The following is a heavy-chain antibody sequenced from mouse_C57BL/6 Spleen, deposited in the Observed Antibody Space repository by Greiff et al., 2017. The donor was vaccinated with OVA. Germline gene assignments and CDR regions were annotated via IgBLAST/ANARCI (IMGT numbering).Heavy chain of an antibody. J-gene: IGHJ2*01. CDR2: ISSGGDYI. Sequence: EVQGVESGEGLVKPGGSLKLSCAASGFTFSSYAMSWVRQTPEKRLEWVAYISSGGDYIYYADTVKGRFTISRDNARNTLYLQMSSLKSEDTAMYYCTRDRGLRNYCDYWGQGTTLTVSS. D-gene: IGHD2-4*01. CDR1: GFTFSSYA. V-gene: IGHV5-9-1*02. CDR3: TRDRGLRNYCDY.